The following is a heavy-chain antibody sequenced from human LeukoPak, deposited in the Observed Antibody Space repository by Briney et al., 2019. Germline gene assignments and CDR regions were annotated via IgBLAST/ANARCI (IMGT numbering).Heavy chain of an antibody. CDR2: ISSSGSTI. Sequence: GGSLRLPGAASGFTFSSYEMNWVRQAPGKGLEWVSYISSSGSTIYYADSVKGRFTISRDNAKKSLYLQMNSLRAEDTAVYYCARPREDAYNPFEYWGQGTLVTVSS. J-gene: IGHJ4*02. CDR3: ARPREDAYNPFEY. V-gene: IGHV3-48*03. D-gene: IGHD5-24*01. CDR1: GFTFSSYE.